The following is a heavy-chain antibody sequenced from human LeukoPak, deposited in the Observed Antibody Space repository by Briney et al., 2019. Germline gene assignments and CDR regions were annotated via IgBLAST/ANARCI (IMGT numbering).Heavy chain of an antibody. Sequence: GGSLRLSCGASEFTFNAFGMHWVRQAPRKGLEWVVFIRYDGKDKYYGDSVKGRFTISRDNSNNTLFLQMNSLRTEDTAMYYCAKDRASLFIRGVYYWGQGTLVTVSS. V-gene: IGHV3-30*02. CDR1: EFTFNAFG. D-gene: IGHD3-10*01. CDR3: AKDRASLFIRGVYY. CDR2: IRYDGKDK. J-gene: IGHJ4*02.